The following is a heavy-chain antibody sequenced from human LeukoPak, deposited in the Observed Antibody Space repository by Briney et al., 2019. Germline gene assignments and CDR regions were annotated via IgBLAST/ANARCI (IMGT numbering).Heavy chain of an antibody. J-gene: IGHJ3*02. D-gene: IGHD3-22*01. V-gene: IGHV3-23*01. CDR1: GFTFSSYA. CDR2: ISGSGGST. CDR3: AKTYYYDSSGYYPYDAFDI. Sequence: GGSLRLSCAASGFTFSSYAMSWVRQAPGKGLEWVSAISGSGGSTYYADSVKGRFTISRDNYKNTLYLQMNTLSAEDTAVYYWAKTYYYDSSGYYPYDAFDIWGQGTMVTVSS.